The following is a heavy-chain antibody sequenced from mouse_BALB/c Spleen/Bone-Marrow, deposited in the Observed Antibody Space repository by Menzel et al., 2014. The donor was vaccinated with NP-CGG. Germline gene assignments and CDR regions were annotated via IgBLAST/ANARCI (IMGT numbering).Heavy chain of an antibody. CDR1: GFNIKDTY. J-gene: IGHJ4*01. Sequence: EVKLVESGAELVKPGASVKLSCTASGFNIKDTYMHWVKQXPEQGLEWIGRIDPANGNTKYDPKFQGKATITAGTSSNTAYLQLSSLTSEDTAVYYCATLTTVVDAMDYWGQGTSVTVXS. D-gene: IGHD1-1*01. CDR2: IDPANGNT. CDR3: ATLTTVVDAMDY. V-gene: IGHV14-3*02.